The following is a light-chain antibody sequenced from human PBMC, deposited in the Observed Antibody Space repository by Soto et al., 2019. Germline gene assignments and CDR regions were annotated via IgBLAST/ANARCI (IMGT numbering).Light chain of an antibody. CDR1: QSITKY. CDR3: QQYNTYSSWT. V-gene: IGKV1-5*01. Sequence: DIQMTQSPSTLSVSIGDRVSITCRASQSITKYLGWYQQKPGKAPKLLIYDVSILESGVPSRFSGSGSGTEFTLTISGLQADDFATYYCQQYNTYSSWTFGQGTKVEI. CDR2: DVS. J-gene: IGKJ1*01.